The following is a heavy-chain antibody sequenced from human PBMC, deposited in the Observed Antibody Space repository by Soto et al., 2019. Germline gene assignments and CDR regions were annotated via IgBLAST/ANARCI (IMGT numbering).Heavy chain of an antibody. D-gene: IGHD3-10*01. CDR1: GFTFSTYA. V-gene: IGHV3-30-3*01. CDR3: ARGGNLWFGEPFDY. Sequence: QVQLVESGGGVVQPGRSLRLSCAASGFTFSTYAMHWVRQAPGKGLEWVAVISYDGNNKYYADSVKGRFTISRDYSKNMLYLQMNSLRAVDTAVYYCARGGNLWFGEPFDYWGQGALVTVSS. J-gene: IGHJ4*02. CDR2: ISYDGNNK.